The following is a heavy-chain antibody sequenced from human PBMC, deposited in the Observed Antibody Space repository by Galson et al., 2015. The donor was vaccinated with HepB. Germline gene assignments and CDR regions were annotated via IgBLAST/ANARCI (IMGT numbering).Heavy chain of an antibody. CDR2: ISDSSAYT. J-gene: IGHJ4*02. CDR3: AKDKRLAVTTGYFDY. Sequence: SLRLSCAASGFSSSSYAMSWVRQAPGKGLEWVSTISDSSAYTYFADAVKVRFTISRDNSKNTLYLQMNSLRAEDTAVYFCAKDKRLAVTTGYFDYWGQGTLVTVSS. V-gene: IGHV3-23*01. CDR1: GFSSSSYA. D-gene: IGHD4-17*01.